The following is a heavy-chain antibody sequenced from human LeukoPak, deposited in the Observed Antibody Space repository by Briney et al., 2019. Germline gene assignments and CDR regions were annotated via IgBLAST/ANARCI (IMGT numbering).Heavy chain of an antibody. CDR3: ARVLVGATTPDY. D-gene: IGHD1-26*01. J-gene: IGHJ4*02. Sequence: TSETLSLICTVSGGSISSTTFYWGWTRQPPGKGLEWIGSIYYSGNTYYNPSLKSRVTISVDTSKNQFSLKLSSVTAADTAVYYCARVLVGATTPDYWGQGTLVTVSS. V-gene: IGHV4-39*07. CDR1: GGSISSTTFY. CDR2: IYYSGNT.